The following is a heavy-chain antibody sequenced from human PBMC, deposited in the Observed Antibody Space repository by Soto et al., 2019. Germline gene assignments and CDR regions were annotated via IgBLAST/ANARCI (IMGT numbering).Heavy chain of an antibody. Sequence: SETLSLTCTVSGGSVSSGSYYWSWIRQPPGKGLEWIGYIYYSGSTNYNPSLKSRVTISVDTSKNQFSLKLSSVTAADTAVYYCARGAHCSSTSCFDYWGQGTLVTVSS. CDR3: ARGAHCSSTSCFDY. J-gene: IGHJ4*02. D-gene: IGHD2-2*01. CDR2: IYYSGST. V-gene: IGHV4-61*01. CDR1: GGSVSSGSYY.